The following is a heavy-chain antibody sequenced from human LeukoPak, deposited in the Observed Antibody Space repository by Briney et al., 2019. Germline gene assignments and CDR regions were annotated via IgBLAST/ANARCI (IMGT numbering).Heavy chain of an antibody. V-gene: IGHV3-23*01. CDR3: AKENCSGGSCTPNWYNLDS. J-gene: IGHJ4*02. CDR1: GFPFSSSA. CDR2: ISGAGGTT. D-gene: IGHD2-15*01. Sequence: PEGSLRLSCAASGFPFSSSAMSWVRQAPGKGLEWVSVISGAGGTTKYADSVKGRFTISRDNSKNTLYLQLISLRAEDTAVYYCAKENCSGGSCTPNWYNLDSWGQGTLVTVS.